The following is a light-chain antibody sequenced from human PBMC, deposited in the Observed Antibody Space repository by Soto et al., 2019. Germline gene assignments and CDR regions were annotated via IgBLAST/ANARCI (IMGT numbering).Light chain of an antibody. CDR2: CAS. J-gene: IGKJ2*01. CDR3: QQYHSSPPDT. CDR1: QSVRSN. V-gene: IGKV3-15*01. Sequence: EIVMTQSPATLSVSPGERATLSCRASQSVRSNLAWYQQKPGQAPRLLIYCASTRATGIPARFSGSGSGTDFTLTISSLQSEDFAVYYCQQYHSSPPDTFGQGTKVEIK.